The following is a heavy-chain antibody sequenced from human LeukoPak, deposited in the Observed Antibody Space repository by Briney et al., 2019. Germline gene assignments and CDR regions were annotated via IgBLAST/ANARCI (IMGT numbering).Heavy chain of an antibody. CDR2: ISGYTGNT. CDR3: ARSSWFGGRSEWRWFDP. CDR1: GYTFSSYG. Sequence: ASVKVSCKASGYTFSSYGISWVRQAPGQGLEWMGWISGYTGNTNYAQNLQGRVTMTTDTSTSTAYMELRSLRSDDTALYYCARSSWFGGRSEWRWFDPWGQGTLVIVSS. V-gene: IGHV1-18*01. J-gene: IGHJ5*02. D-gene: IGHD3-10*01.